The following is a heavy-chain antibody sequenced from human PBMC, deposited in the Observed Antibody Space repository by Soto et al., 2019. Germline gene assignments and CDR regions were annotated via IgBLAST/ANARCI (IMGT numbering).Heavy chain of an antibody. J-gene: IGHJ4*02. V-gene: IGHV3-21*01. CDR1: GFTFSSYS. Sequence: GGSLRLSCAASGFTFSSYSMNWVRQAPGKGLEWVSSISSSSSYIYYADSVKGRFTVSRDNAKNSLYLQMNSLRAEDTAVYYCARGLHSLFDYWGQGTLVTVSS. CDR2: ISSSSSYI. CDR3: ARGLHSLFDY. D-gene: IGHD2-21*01.